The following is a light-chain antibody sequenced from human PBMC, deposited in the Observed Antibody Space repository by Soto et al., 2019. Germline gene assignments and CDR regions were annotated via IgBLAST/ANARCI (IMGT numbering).Light chain of an antibody. J-gene: IGKJ1*01. CDR1: QSISDT. CDR2: DAS. Sequence: EIVMTQSPATLSVSPGGRATLSFRASQSISDTLAWYQQKPGQAPRLLIYDASNRATGIPARFSGSGSGTDFTLTISSLEPEDFAVYYYQQRSNWPWTFGQGTKVDIK. V-gene: IGKV3-11*01. CDR3: QQRSNWPWT.